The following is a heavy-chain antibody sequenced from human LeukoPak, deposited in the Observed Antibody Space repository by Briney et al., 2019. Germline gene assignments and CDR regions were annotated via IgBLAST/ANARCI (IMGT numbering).Heavy chain of an antibody. V-gene: IGHV1-18*01. D-gene: IGHD3-10*01. Sequence: ASVKVSCKASGYTFTSFGISWVRQAPGQGLEWLGWINAYNGNTDYVQRVHGRVTLTTDTSTSTAYMELRSLTSNDTAVYFCARDQGITMIRGQDCWGQGTLVTVSS. CDR1: GYTFTSFG. CDR2: INAYNGNT. J-gene: IGHJ4*02. CDR3: ARDQGITMIRGQDC.